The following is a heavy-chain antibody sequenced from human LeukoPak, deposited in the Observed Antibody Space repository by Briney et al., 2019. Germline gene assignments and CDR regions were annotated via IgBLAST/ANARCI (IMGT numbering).Heavy chain of an antibody. CDR1: GFTFSSYA. Sequence: PGGSLRLSCAASGFTFSSYAMHWVRQAPGKGLEWVAVISYDGSNKYYAGSAKGRFTISRDNPKNTLYLQMNSPRAEDTAVYYCAREGVAQLDYWGQGTLVTVSS. CDR2: ISYDGSNK. V-gene: IGHV3-30-3*01. J-gene: IGHJ4*02. CDR3: AREGVAQLDY. D-gene: IGHD3-3*01.